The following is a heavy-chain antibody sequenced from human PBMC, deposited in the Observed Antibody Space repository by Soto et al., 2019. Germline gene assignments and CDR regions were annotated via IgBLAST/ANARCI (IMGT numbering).Heavy chain of an antibody. CDR2: ISYDGSDQ. CDR1: GFSFSYYG. J-gene: IGHJ4*02. V-gene: IGHV3-30*18. Sequence: QVRLVESGGGVVQPGRSLRLSCATSGFSFSYYGMHWVRQAPGKGLEWVAMISYDGSDQFYADSVRGRFTISRDNSKNTLNLQMNSLRGDDTAVYYCAKALGELSPESYDYWGQGTLITVSS. CDR3: AKALGELSPESYDY. D-gene: IGHD3-16*02.